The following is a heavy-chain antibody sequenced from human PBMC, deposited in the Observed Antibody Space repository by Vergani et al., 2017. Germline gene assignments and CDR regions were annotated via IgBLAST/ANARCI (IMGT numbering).Heavy chain of an antibody. CDR2: IYHSGST. Sequence: QLQLQESGPGLVKPSETLSLICTVSGGSINPSSSFWGWIRQPPGKGLEWIGSIYHSGSTYYNPSLKSRVTISVDTSKNQFSLKLSSVTAADTAVYYCARRSNYYDSSGFWFDPWGQGTLVTVSS. CDR3: ARRSNYYDSSGFWFDP. D-gene: IGHD3-22*01. CDR1: GGSINPSSSF. V-gene: IGHV4-39*07. J-gene: IGHJ5*02.